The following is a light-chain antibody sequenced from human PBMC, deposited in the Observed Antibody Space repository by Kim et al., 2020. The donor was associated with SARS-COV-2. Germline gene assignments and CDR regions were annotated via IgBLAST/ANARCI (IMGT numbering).Light chain of an antibody. V-gene: IGKV3-11*01. CDR1: HNINTY. J-gene: IGKJ4*01. CDR3: QQRTNWPPLI. Sequence: EIVVTQSPATLSLSPGERATLSCRASHNINTYLAWYQQKPGQPPRLLIYDASNRATGIPARFSGSGSGTDFTLTISSLEPDDFAVYYCQQRTNWPPLIFGGGTKVDIK. CDR2: DAS.